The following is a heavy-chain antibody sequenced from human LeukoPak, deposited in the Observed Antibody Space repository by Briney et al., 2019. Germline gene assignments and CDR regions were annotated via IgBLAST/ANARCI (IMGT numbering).Heavy chain of an antibody. Sequence: PGGSLRLSCAASGFTFSSYAISWVRQAPGKGLEWVSAISGSGGSTYYADSVKGRFTISRDNSKNTLYLQMNSLRAEDTAVYYCAKDLCGSGSYRIRVGRSFDYWGQGTLVTVSS. D-gene: IGHD3-10*01. CDR1: GFTFSSYA. CDR2: ISGSGGST. V-gene: IGHV3-23*01. CDR3: AKDLCGSGSYRIRVGRSFDY. J-gene: IGHJ4*02.